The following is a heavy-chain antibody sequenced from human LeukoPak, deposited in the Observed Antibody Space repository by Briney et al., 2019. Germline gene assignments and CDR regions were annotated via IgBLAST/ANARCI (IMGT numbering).Heavy chain of an antibody. D-gene: IGHD2-8*02. J-gene: IGHJ4*02. Sequence: GGSLRLSCVASGFTFSSYSMNWVRQAPGKGLECVSSISPSANYIYYADSLQGRFTISRDNAKNSLYLQMNSLRAEDTAVYYCARENTGGTALDYWGQGTLVTVSS. V-gene: IGHV3-21*01. CDR2: ISPSANYI. CDR1: GFTFSSYS. CDR3: ARENTGGTALDY.